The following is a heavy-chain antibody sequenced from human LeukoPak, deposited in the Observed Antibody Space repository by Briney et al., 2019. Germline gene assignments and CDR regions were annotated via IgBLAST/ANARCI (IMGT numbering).Heavy chain of an antibody. V-gene: IGHV1-46*01. D-gene: IGHD2-2*02. Sequence: ASVKVSCKASGYTFTSYYMHWVRQAPGQGLEWMGIINPSGGSTSYAQKFQDRVTMTRDTSTSTVYMELSSLRSEDTAVYYCATYCSSVSCYSPLYYMDVWGKGTTVTVSS. J-gene: IGHJ6*03. CDR1: GYTFTSYY. CDR3: ATYCSSVSCYSPLYYMDV. CDR2: INPSGGST.